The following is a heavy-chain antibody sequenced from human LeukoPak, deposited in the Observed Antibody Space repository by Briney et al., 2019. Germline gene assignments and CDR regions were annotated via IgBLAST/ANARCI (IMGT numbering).Heavy chain of an antibody. CDR1: GFTFDDYA. CDR3: AKDQKWELDAFDI. CDR2: ISWNSGSI. V-gene: IGHV3-9*01. D-gene: IGHD1-26*01. J-gene: IGHJ3*02. Sequence: GGSLRLSCAASGFTFDDYAMHWVRQAPGKGLEWVSGISWNSGSIGYADSVKGRFTISRDNAKNSLYLQMNSLRAEDTALYYCAKDQKWELDAFDIWGQGTMVTVSS.